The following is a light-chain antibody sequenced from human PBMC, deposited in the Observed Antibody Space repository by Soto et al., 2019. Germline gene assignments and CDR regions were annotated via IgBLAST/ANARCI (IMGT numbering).Light chain of an antibody. CDR1: QSISYT. J-gene: IGKJ1*01. CDR2: DAS. V-gene: IGKV3-15*01. Sequence: DIVMTQSPSSLSVSVGDRATITCRASQSISYTLAWYQQKPGQVPRVLIYDASTWPAGIPARFSGSGSGTDFTLTITSLQPEDVAVYYCQEYNNAPPVTFGHGTKVEVK. CDR3: QEYNNAPPVT.